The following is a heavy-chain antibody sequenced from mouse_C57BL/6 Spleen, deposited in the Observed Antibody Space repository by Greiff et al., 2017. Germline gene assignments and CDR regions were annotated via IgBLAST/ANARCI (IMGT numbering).Heavy chain of an antibody. CDR1: GYTFTDYN. D-gene: IGHD1-2*01. Sequence: EVQLQESGPELVKPGASVKLSCKASGYTFTDYNMDWVKQSHGKSLEWIGENNPNNGGTNYNQKFKGKSTLTVDKSSRTAYMELRSLTSEDTAVYYGARGRGTTAYYFDYWGQGTTLTVSS. J-gene: IGHJ2*01. CDR2: NNPNNGGT. CDR3: ARGRGTTAYYFDY. V-gene: IGHV1-18*01.